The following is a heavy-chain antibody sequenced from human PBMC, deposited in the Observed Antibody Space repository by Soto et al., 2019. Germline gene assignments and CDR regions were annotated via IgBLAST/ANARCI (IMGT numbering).Heavy chain of an antibody. CDR2: IIPIFGTA. CDR3: ARGLELRYFDWIPIYYYYGMDV. CDR1: GGTFSSYA. V-gene: IGHV1-69*06. D-gene: IGHD3-9*01. Sequence: QVQLVQSGAEVRKPGSSVKVSCKASGGTFSSYAISWVRQAPGQGLEWMGGIIPIFGTANYAQKFQGRVTITADKSTSTAYMELSSLRSEDTAVYYCARGLELRYFDWIPIYYYYGMDVWGQGTTVTVSS. J-gene: IGHJ6*02.